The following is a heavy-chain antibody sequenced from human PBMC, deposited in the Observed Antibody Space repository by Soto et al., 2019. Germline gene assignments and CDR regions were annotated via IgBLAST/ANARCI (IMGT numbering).Heavy chain of an antibody. CDR1: GGSVSSSGNY. D-gene: IGHD3-10*01. CDR3: ARLPDVMVREFYFDS. Sequence: SETLSLTCTVSGGSVSSSGNYWGWIRQPPGKGLEWIGSIYYSGSTYYNPSLKSRVTTSVDTSKNQFSLKLSSVTAADTSVYYCARLPDVMVREFYFDSWRQGTLVS. V-gene: IGHV4-39*01. J-gene: IGHJ4*02. CDR2: IYYSGST.